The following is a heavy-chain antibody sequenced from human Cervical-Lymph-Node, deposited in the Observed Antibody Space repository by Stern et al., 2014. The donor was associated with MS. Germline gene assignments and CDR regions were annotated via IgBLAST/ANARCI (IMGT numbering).Heavy chain of an antibody. Sequence: VQLVQSGAEVKKPGASLKISCKGSGYTFTTYWIGWVRQMPGKGLEWMGMFYPADSDTRYSPSFQGQVTFAADKSISTAYLQWSSLKASDTAMYFCARQLSSEALDYWGPGTLVTVSS. D-gene: IGHD6-19*01. J-gene: IGHJ4*02. CDR3: ARQLSSEALDY. CDR2: FYPADSDT. CDR1: GYTFTTYW. V-gene: IGHV5-51*01.